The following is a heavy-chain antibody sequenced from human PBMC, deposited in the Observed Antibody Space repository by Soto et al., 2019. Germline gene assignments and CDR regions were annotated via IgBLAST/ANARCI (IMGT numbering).Heavy chain of an antibody. CDR3: ARVPPGATGAFDI. CDR2: IYYSGST. D-gene: IGHD1-26*01. CDR1: GGSISSGDYY. J-gene: IGHJ3*02. Sequence: SETLSLTXTVSGGSISSGDYYWSWIRQPPGKGLEWIGYIYYSGSTYYNPSLKSRVTISVDTSKNQFSLKLSSVTAADTAVYYCARVPPGATGAFDIWGQGTMVTVSS. V-gene: IGHV4-30-4*01.